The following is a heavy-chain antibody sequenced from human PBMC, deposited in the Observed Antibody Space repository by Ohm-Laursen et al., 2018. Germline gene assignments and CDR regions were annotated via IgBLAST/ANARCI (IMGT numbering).Heavy chain of an antibody. J-gene: IGHJ5*02. Sequence: SLRLSCAASGFTMRNYWMSWVRQAPGKGLEWVSGISGGGGTTYYADSVKGRFTISRDNSKNTLYLQMSSLRAEDTAIYYCAKVPYGDLNWFDPWGQGTLVTVSS. V-gene: IGHV3-23*01. CDR1: GFTMRNYW. CDR3: AKVPYGDLNWFDP. D-gene: IGHD4/OR15-4a*01. CDR2: ISGGGGTT.